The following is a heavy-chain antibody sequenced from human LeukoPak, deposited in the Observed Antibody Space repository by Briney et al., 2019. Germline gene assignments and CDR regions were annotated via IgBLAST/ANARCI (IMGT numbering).Heavy chain of an antibody. CDR3: AKDSVAGTEMYYFDY. CDR2: ISYDGSNK. J-gene: IGHJ4*02. CDR1: GFTFSSYG. Sequence: GGSLRLSCAASGFTFSSYGMHWVRQVPGKGLEWVAVISYDGSNKYYADSVKGRFTISRDNSKNTLYLQMNSLRAEDTAVYYCAKDSVAGTEMYYFDYWGQGTLVTVSS. D-gene: IGHD6-19*01. V-gene: IGHV3-30*18.